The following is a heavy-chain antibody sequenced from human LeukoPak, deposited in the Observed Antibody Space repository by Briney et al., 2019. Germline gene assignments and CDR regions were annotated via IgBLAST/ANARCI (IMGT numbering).Heavy chain of an antibody. CDR3: VRGDTYGRY. CDR2: ISGSSSTI. J-gene: IGHJ4*02. D-gene: IGHD5-18*01. V-gene: IGHV3-48*01. Sequence: PGGSLRLSCAASGFTFSSYSMNWVRQAPGKGLEWGSYISGSSSTIYYADSVKGRFTISRDNGKNTLYLQMNSLRAEDTAVYYCVRGDTYGRYWGRGTLVTVSS. CDR1: GFTFSSYS.